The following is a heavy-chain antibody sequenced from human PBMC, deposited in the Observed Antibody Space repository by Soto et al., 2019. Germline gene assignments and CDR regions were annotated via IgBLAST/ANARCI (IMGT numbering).Heavy chain of an antibody. D-gene: IGHD4-17*01. V-gene: IGHV2-5*02. Sequence: ESGPTLVNPTQTLALTCTFSGFSLSTTGVAVGWIRQPPGKALEWLALFYWDDDKCYSPSLKSRLTIMKDTSKNQVVLIMTNMDPVDTATYYCAHTTRLSTVASGVPYYSLHGWCTGPTVTVAS. J-gene: IGHJ6*03. CDR1: GFSLSTTGVA. CDR2: FYWDDDK. CDR3: AHTTRLSTVASGVPYYSLHG.